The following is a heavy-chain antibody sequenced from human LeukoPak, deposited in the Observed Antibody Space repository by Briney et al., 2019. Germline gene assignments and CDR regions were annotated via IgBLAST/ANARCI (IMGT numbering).Heavy chain of an antibody. D-gene: IGHD1-26*01. V-gene: IGHV4-39*07. J-gene: IGHJ4*02. Sequence: SETLSLTCTVSGGSISSSSYYWVWIRQPPGMGPEWIVSIYYSGSTNYNPSLKSRVTISVDTSKNQFSLKLSSVTAADTAVYYCARGGSYLGHCDYWGQGTLVTVSS. CDR1: GGSISSSSYY. CDR2: IYYSGST. CDR3: ARGGSYLGHCDY.